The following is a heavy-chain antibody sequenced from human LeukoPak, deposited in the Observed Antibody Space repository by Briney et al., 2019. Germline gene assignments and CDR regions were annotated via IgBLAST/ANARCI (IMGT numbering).Heavy chain of an antibody. J-gene: IGHJ3*02. D-gene: IGHD2-21*02. CDR3: ARTCGGDCYPAPGAFDI. CDR2: IYYGGST. Sequence: SETLSLTCTVSGGSISSGGYYWSWIRQHPGKGLEWIGYIYYGGSTYYNPSLKSRVTISVDTSKNQFSLKLSSVTAADTAVYYCARTCGGDCYPAPGAFDIWGQGTMVTVSS. V-gene: IGHV4-31*03. CDR1: GGSISSGGYY.